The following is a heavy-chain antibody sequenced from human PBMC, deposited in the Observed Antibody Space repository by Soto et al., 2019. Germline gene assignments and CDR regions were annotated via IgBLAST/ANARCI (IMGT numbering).Heavy chain of an antibody. CDR1: SGSISSGGGYY. J-gene: IGHJ5*02. Sequence: SETLSLICTVSSGSISSGGGYYWSWIRQHPGKGLEWIGYIYYSGSTYYNPSLNSRVTISVDTSNNQFSLKLSSVTAAVTAVYYCARAGHSSSTEGANWFDPWGQGTLVTVSS. D-gene: IGHD6-6*01. V-gene: IGHV4-31*03. CDR3: ARAGHSSSTEGANWFDP. CDR2: IYYSGST.